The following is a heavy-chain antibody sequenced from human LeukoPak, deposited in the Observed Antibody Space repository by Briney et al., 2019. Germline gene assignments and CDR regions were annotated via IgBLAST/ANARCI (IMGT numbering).Heavy chain of an antibody. J-gene: IGHJ4*02. CDR2: INTNSGDA. Sequence: SVKVSFKSSVFTFSSWDMHWVGRSAGQGRGGRGGINTNSGDANYAQKFQDRVTMTSDTSISTAYMELSRLRSDDTAAYYCAREPNSYDFFTDHSFDYWGQGTLVTVSS. CDR1: VFTFSSWD. D-gene: IGHD3-9*01. CDR3: AREPNSYDFFTDHSFDY. V-gene: IGHV1-2*02.